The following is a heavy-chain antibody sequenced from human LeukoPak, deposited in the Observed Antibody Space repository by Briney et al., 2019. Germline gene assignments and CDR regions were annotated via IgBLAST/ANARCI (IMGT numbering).Heavy chain of an antibody. CDR1: GGTFSSYA. CDR3: ARGGGIAAAGY. V-gene: IGHV1-69*05. CDR2: IIPIFGTA. D-gene: IGHD6-13*01. Sequence: SVKVSCKASGGTFSSYAISWVRQAPGQGLEWMGGIIPIFGTANYAQKFQGRVTITTDESTSTAYMELRSLRSDDTAVYYCARGGGIAAAGYWGQGTLVTVSS. J-gene: IGHJ4*02.